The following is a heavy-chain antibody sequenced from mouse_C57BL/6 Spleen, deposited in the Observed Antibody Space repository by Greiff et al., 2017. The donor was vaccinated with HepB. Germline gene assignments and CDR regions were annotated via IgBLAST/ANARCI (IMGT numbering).Heavy chain of an antibody. CDR1: GYTFTSYW. J-gene: IGHJ3*01. CDR3: AREEDYDLAWFAY. D-gene: IGHD2-4*01. V-gene: IGHV1-7*01. Sequence: QVQLKQSGAELAKPGASVKLSCKASGYTFTSYWMHWVKQRPGQGLEWIGYINPSSGYTKYNQKFKDKATLTADKSSSTAYMQLSSLTYEDSAVYYCAREEDYDLAWFAYWGQGTLVTVSA. CDR2: INPSSGYT.